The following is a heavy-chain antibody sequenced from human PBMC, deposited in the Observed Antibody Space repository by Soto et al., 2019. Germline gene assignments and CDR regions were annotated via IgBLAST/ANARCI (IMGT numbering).Heavy chain of an antibody. Sequence: QVQLQESGPGLVKPSQTLSLTCTVSGGSISSGDYYWSWIRQPPGKGLEWIGYIYYSGSTYYNPSLKSRVTISVDTSKHQFSLKLGSVAAADTAVYYCARDRMEEYYDSSGYRDYWGQGTLVTVSS. CDR2: IYYSGST. V-gene: IGHV4-30-4*01. J-gene: IGHJ4*02. CDR3: ARDRMEEYYDSSGYRDY. CDR1: GGSISSGDYY. D-gene: IGHD3-22*01.